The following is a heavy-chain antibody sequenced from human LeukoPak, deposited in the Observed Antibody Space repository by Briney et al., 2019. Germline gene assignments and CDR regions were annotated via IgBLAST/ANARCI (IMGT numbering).Heavy chain of an antibody. Sequence: SETLSLTCTVSDGSISSNYWSWIRQPPGKGLEWIGYIYYTVSSNYNPSLKSRVTISVDTSKNQFSLKLSSVTAADTAVYYCARPGRYSSSWYGPYAFDIWGQGTMVTVSS. D-gene: IGHD6-13*01. V-gene: IGHV4-59*12. CDR1: DGSISSNY. CDR3: ARPGRYSSSWYGPYAFDI. J-gene: IGHJ3*02. CDR2: IYYTVSS.